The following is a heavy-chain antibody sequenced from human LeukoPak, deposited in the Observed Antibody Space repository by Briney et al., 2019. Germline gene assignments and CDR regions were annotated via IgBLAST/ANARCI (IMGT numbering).Heavy chain of an antibody. CDR3: AREGPCGGDCYSLDY. V-gene: IGHV1-69*05. Sequence: GASVKVSCKASGYTFTSYAISWVRQAPGQGLEWMGGIIPIFGTANYAQKFQGRVTITTDESTSTAYMELSRLRSEDTAVYYCAREGPCGGDCYSLDYWGQGTLVTGSS. CDR1: GYTFTSYA. D-gene: IGHD2-21*02. CDR2: IIPIFGTA. J-gene: IGHJ4*02.